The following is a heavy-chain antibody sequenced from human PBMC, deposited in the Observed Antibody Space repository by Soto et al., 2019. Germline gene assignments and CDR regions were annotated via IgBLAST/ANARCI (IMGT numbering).Heavy chain of an antibody. D-gene: IGHD2-15*01. V-gene: IGHV4-59*08. CDR1: WGSIVSLG. CDR2: IYYSGST. J-gene: IGHJ4*02. CDR3: ERRCGPGFDY. Sequence: SETLRLPRTVVWGSIVSLGWRWILQHTGKGLEWIGYIYYSGSTNYNPSLKSRVTISVDTSKEQFSLKLSSVTAADTAVYYWERRCGPGFDYWGQGPLVTVSS.